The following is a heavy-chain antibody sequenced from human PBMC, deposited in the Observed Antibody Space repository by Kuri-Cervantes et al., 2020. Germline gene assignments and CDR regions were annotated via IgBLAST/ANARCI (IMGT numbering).Heavy chain of an antibody. V-gene: IGHV3-74*01. CDR3: ARGRFSGIAAAGARAFDI. CDR2: INGDGSNT. D-gene: IGHD6-13*01. CDR1: GFTFSSSG. Sequence: GESLKISCAASGFTFSSSGMDWVRQSPGKGLVWVSHINGDGSNTDYADSVKGRFIISRDNAKNSMYLQMNSLRAEDTAVYYCARGRFSGIAAAGARAFDIWGQGTMVTVSS. J-gene: IGHJ3*02.